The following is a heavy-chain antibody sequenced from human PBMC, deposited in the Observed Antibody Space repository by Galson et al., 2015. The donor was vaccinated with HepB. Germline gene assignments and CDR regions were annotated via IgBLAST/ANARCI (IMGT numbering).Heavy chain of an antibody. V-gene: IGHV1-58*02. CDR2: IVVGSGNT. J-gene: IGHJ3*02. CDR1: GFTFTSSA. D-gene: IGHD6-13*01. Sequence: SVKVSCKASGFTFTSSAMQWGRQARGQRLEWIGWIVVGSGNTNYAQKFQERVTITRDMSTSTAYMELSSLRSEDTAVYYCAAVSARVYSSSWYPEGAFDIWGQGTMVTVSS. CDR3: AAVSARVYSSSWYPEGAFDI.